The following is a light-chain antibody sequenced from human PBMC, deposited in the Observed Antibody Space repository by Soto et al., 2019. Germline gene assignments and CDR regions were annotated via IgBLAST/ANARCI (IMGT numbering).Light chain of an antibody. CDR1: SSNLGAGYD. CDR3: GTWDTSRSAVV. CDR2: GNR. J-gene: IGLJ2*01. V-gene: IGLV1-40*01. Sequence: QSVLTQPPSVSGAPGQRVTISCTGNSSNLGAGYDVHWYQQLPGAAPKLVIFGNRNRPSGVPERFSGSKSGTSATLGITGLQTGDDADYYCGTWDTSRSAVVFGGGTKLTVL.